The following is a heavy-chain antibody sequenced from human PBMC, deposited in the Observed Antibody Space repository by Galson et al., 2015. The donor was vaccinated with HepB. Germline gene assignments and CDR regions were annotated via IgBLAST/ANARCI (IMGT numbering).Heavy chain of an antibody. CDR1: GGTFSSYA. CDR3: ARGPPEPVRDGYNEYYYYYMDV. CDR2: IIPIFGTA. D-gene: IGHD5-24*01. V-gene: IGHV1-69*13. Sequence: SVKVSCKASGGTFSSYAISWVRQAPGQGLEWMGGIIPIFGTANYAQKFQGRVTITADESTSTAYMELSSLRSEDTAVYYCARGPPEPVRDGYNEYYYYYMDVWGKGTTVTVSS. J-gene: IGHJ6*03.